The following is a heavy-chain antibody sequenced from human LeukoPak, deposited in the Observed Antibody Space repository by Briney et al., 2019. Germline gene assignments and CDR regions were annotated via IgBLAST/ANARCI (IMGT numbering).Heavy chain of an antibody. J-gene: IGHJ4*02. CDR2: ISSRRNHI. CDR3: TRTGYSYGSFDY. CDR1: GFTFSSYS. Sequence: GGSLSLSCAASGFTFSSYSMNWVRQAPGKGLECVSYISSRRNHIYHADSVKGRYTLSRHNDKNSLYLQMNTLRAEDTAVYYCTRTGYSYGSFDYWGQGTLVTVSS. D-gene: IGHD5-18*01. V-gene: IGHV3-21*01.